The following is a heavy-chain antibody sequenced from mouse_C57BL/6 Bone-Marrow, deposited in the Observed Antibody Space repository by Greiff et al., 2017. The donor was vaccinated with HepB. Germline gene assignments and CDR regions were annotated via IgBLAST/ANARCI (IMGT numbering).Heavy chain of an antibody. D-gene: IGHD2-5*01. CDR3: ARCYYSNYGFAY. Sequence: EVQRVESGGGLVQPGGSLKLSCAASGFTFSDYGMAWVRQAPRKGPEWVAFISNLAYSIYYADTVTGRFTISRENAKNTLYLEMSSLRSEDTAMYYCARCYYSNYGFAYWGQGTLVTVPA. V-gene: IGHV5-15*01. J-gene: IGHJ3*01. CDR1: GFTFSDYG. CDR2: ISNLAYSI.